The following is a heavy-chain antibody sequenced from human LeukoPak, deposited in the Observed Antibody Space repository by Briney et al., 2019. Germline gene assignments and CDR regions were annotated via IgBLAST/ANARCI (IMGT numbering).Heavy chain of an antibody. J-gene: IGHJ4*02. CDR3: ARRRIAAAGTKVPFDY. CDR2: ISYDGSNK. D-gene: IGHD6-13*01. CDR1: GFTFSSYA. V-gene: IGHV3-30*04. Sequence: GGSLRLSCAASGFTFSSYAMHWVRQAPGKGLEWVAVISYDGSNKYYADSVKGRFTISRDNSKITLYLQMNSLRPEDTAVYYCARRRIAAAGTKVPFDYWGQGTLVTVSS.